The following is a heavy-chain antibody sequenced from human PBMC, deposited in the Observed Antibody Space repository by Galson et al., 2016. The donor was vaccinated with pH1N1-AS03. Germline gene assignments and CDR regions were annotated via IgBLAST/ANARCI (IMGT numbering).Heavy chain of an antibody. CDR2: LYHTGTS. CDR3: VRGGREIRSDAIFPGGADS. Sequence: TLSLTCDVSGYSISTGYYWGWIRQPPGKGLEWIGSLYHTGTSHYNPSVKSRVIISVDTSKNQFSLQQSSVSAADTAGYYCVRGGREIRSDAIFPGGADSWGRGTLVSVSS. J-gene: IGHJ4*02. D-gene: IGHD2-15*01. V-gene: IGHV4-38-2*01. CDR1: GYSISTGYY.